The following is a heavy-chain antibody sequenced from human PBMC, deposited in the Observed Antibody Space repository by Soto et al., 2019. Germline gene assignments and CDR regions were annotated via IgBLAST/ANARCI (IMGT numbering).Heavy chain of an antibody. CDR1: GYTFTSYG. CDR2: ISAYNGNT. D-gene: IGHD3-16*02. V-gene: IGHV1-18*01. CDR3: ARAGPYSYYVWGSYRYTHFDY. J-gene: IGHJ4*02. Sequence: QVQLVQSGAEVKKPGASVKVSCKASGYTFTSYGISWVRQAPGQGLEWMGWISAYNGNTNYAQKLQGRVTMTTDTSTSTAYMELRSLRSDDTAVYYCARAGPYSYYVWGSYRYTHFDYWGQGTLVTVSS.